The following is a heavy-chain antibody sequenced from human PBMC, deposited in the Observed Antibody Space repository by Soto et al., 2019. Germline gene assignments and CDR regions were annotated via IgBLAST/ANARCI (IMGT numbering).Heavy chain of an antibody. J-gene: IGHJ4*02. V-gene: IGHV3-53*01. CDR1: GFKVGSSY. D-gene: IGHD1-26*01. CDR3: ATDSRNVGIGYFDS. Sequence: SGGSLRLSCAASGFKVGSSYVTWVRQAPGEGLEWVSVIVSGGSTHYADSVTGRFTVSRDVSNNTVYLHMSSLRAEDTAVYFCATDSRNVGIGYFDSWGLGTLVTAPQ. CDR2: IVSGGST.